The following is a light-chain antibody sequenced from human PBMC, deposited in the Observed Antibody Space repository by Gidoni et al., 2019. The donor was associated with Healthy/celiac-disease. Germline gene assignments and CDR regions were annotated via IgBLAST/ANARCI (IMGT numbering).Light chain of an antibody. J-gene: IGKJ4*01. CDR1: QSVSSY. CDR3: QQRSNWPS. V-gene: IGKV3-11*01. Sequence: VFTQSPATLSLSPGERATLFCMASQSVSSYLAWYQQKPGQAPRLLIYDASNRATGIPAKFSGSGSGTDFTLTISSLEPEDFAVYYCQQRSNWPSFGGGTKVEIK. CDR2: DAS.